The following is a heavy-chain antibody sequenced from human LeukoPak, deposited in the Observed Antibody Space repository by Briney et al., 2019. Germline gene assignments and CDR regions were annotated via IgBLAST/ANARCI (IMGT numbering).Heavy chain of an antibody. V-gene: IGHV3-53*01. CDR2: IYRDGTT. J-gene: IGHJ4*02. CDR3: ASSTEWEPIRDY. Sequence: GGSLGLSCAASGFTVSSNYMSWVRQAPGKGLEWVSVIYRDGTTYYADSVKGRFTISRDNSKNTVYLQMNSLRAEDTAVFYCASSTEWEPIRDYWGPGTLITDSS. CDR1: GFTVSSNY. D-gene: IGHD1-26*01.